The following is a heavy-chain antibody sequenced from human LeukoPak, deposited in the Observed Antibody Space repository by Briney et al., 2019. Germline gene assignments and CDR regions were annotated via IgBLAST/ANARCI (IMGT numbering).Heavy chain of an antibody. V-gene: IGHV4-39*07. CDR2: IYFTGST. D-gene: IGHD3-10*01. Sequence: SETLSLTCSVSGDSVSSSSYYWGWIRQPPGKGLEWIGSIYFTGSTYYNPSLKSRVTISVDTSKNQFSLKLSSVTAADTAVYYCARGARWKYYGSGSYYPLGFFDYWGQGTLVTVSS. CDR3: ARGARWKYYGSGSYYPLGFFDY. J-gene: IGHJ4*02. CDR1: GDSVSSSSYY.